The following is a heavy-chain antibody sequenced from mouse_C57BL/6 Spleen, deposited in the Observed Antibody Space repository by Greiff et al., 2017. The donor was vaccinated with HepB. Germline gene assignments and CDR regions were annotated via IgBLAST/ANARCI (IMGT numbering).Heavy chain of an antibody. D-gene: IGHD2-2*01. Sequence: VQLQQSGAELARPGASVKLSCKASGYTFTSYGISWVKQRTGQGLEWIGEIYPRSGNTYYNEKFKGKATLTADKSSSTAYMELRSLTSEDSAVYFCARSGGYGGPRYFDVWGTGTTVTVSS. V-gene: IGHV1-81*01. CDR3: ARSGGYGGPRYFDV. J-gene: IGHJ1*03. CDR2: IYPRSGNT. CDR1: GYTFTSYG.